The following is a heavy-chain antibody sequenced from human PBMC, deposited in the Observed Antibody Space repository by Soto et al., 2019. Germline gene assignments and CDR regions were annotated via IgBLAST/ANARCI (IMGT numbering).Heavy chain of an antibody. CDR3: AREGVAAAGDY. Sequence: QVQLVQSGAEVKKPGASVKVSCKASGYTFTSYAMHWVRQAPGQRLEWMGWINAGNGNTKYSQKFQGRVTITRDTSARTAYMELSSLRSEDTAVYYCAREGVAAAGDYWGQGTLVTVSS. CDR1: GYTFTSYA. CDR2: INAGNGNT. J-gene: IGHJ4*02. V-gene: IGHV1-3*01. D-gene: IGHD6-13*01.